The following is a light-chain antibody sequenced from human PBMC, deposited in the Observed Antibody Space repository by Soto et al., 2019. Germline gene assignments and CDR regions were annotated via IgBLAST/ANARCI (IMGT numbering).Light chain of an antibody. CDR1: QSVSSS. V-gene: IGKV3-11*01. CDR2: DAS. J-gene: IGKJ2*01. Sequence: EIALTQSPATLSLSPGERATLSCRASQSVSSSLAWYQQKPGQAPRLLIYDASNRATGIPARFSGSGSETDFTLTISSLEPEDLAVYYCQQRSRWPPMYTFGQGTKLEIK. CDR3: QQRSRWPPMYT.